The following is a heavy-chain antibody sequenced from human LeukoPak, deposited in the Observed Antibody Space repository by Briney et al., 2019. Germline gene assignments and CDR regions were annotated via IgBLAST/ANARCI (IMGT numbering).Heavy chain of an antibody. V-gene: IGHV1-2*02. CDR2: INPNSGGT. CDR1: GYTFTGYY. D-gene: IGHD3-3*01. CDR3: ARDSTIFGVVIILGFDY. Sequence: GASVKVSCKASGYTFTGYYMHWVRQAPGQGLEWMGWINPNSGGTNYAQKFQGRVTMTRDTSISTAYMELSRLRSDDTAVYYCARDSTIFGVVIILGFDYWGQGTLVTVSS. J-gene: IGHJ4*02.